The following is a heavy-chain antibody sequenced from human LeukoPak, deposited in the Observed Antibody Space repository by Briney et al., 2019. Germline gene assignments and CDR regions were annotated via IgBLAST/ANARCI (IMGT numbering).Heavy chain of an antibody. CDR2: IYSGGST. CDR3: ARDPNGNYVGAFDFQR. V-gene: IGHV3-53*01. CDR1: GFIVSSYY. Sequence: GGSLRLSCAASGFIVSSYYMSWVRQAPGKGLEWVSVIYSGGSTYYADSVKGRFTISRDKSRNTVYLQMNSLRVEDTAVYYCARDPNGNYVGAFDFQRWGQGTLVTVSS. D-gene: IGHD4-17*01. J-gene: IGHJ1*01.